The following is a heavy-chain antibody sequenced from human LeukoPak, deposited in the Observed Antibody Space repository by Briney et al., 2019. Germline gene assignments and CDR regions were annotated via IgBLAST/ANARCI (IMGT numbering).Heavy chain of an antibody. CDR2: IYHSGST. D-gene: IGHD2-21*02. Sequence: PSETLSLTCAVSGDSISSSNWWSWVRQPPGKGLEWIGEIYHSGSTNYNPSLKSRVTISVDKSKNQFSLKLSSVTAADTAVYYCAGVVVTASNWFDPWGQGTLVTVSS. J-gene: IGHJ5*02. CDR3: AGVVVTASNWFDP. V-gene: IGHV4-4*02. CDR1: GDSISSSNW.